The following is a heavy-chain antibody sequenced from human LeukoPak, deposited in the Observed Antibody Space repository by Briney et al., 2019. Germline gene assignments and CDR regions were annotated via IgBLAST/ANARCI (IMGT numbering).Heavy chain of an antibody. Sequence: SETLSLTCTVSGGSISSSTYYWGWIRQPPGKGLEWIGSIYYSGSAYYNPSLKSRVTISVDTSKNQFSLKLSSVTAADTAVYYCARQSPLLWFGENYYFDYWGQGALVTVSS. CDR1: GGSISSSTYY. CDR3: ARQSPLLWFGENYYFDY. D-gene: IGHD3-10*01. V-gene: IGHV4-39*01. CDR2: IYYSGSA. J-gene: IGHJ4*02.